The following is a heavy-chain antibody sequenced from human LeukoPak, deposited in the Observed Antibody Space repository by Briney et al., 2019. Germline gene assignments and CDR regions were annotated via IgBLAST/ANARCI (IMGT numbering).Heavy chain of an antibody. J-gene: IGHJ6*03. V-gene: IGHV1-46*01. CDR2: INPSGGST. Sequence: ASVKVSCKASGYTFTSYYMHWVRQAPGQGLEWMGIINPSGGSTSYAQKFQGRVTMTRDMSTSTVYMELSSLRSEDTAVYYCARVGLRPYYYYYMDVWGKGTTVTVSS. D-gene: IGHD3/OR15-3a*01. CDR1: GYTFTSYY. CDR3: ARVGLRPYYYYYMDV.